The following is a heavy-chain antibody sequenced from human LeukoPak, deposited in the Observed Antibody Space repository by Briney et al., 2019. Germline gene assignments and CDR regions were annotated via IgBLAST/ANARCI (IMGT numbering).Heavy chain of an antibody. J-gene: IGHJ4*02. CDR1: GYTSTSYG. V-gene: IGHV1-2*02. D-gene: IGHD2-2*02. CDR3: ARPHHIGYCSSTSCYTGFDY. Sequence: ASVKVSCKASGYTSTSYGISWVRQAPGQGLEWMGWINPNSGGTNYAQKFQGRVTMTRDTSISTAYMELSRLRSDDTAVYYCARPHHIGYCSSTSCYTGFDYWGQGTLVTVSS. CDR2: INPNSGGT.